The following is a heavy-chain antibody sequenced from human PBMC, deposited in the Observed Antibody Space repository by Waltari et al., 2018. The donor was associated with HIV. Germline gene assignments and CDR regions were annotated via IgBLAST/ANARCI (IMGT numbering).Heavy chain of an antibody. J-gene: IGHJ6*02. CDR1: GFTFSSYS. D-gene: IGHD2-2*01. CDR3: ARALGYCSSTSCYGYYYGMDV. Sequence: EVQLVESGGGLVQPGGSLRLSCAASGFTFSSYSMNWVRQAPGKGLEWVSYISSSSSTIYYADSVKGRFTISRDNAKNSLYLQMNSLRAEDTAVYYCARALGYCSSTSCYGYYYGMDVWGQGTTVTVSS. V-gene: IGHV3-48*01. CDR2: ISSSSSTI.